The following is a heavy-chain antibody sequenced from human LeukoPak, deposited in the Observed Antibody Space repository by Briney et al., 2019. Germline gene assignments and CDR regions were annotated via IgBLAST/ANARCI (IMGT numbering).Heavy chain of an antibody. Sequence: PSETLSLTCAVYGGSFSASYWNWIRQTPGQGLEWIGEINHHGATKSNPSLKSRVTISVDKSKNQFSLKLSSVTAADTAVYFCARGPYSYDSSGAFDIWGQGTMVTVSS. CDR3: ARGPYSYDSSGAFDI. CDR2: INHHGAT. CDR1: GGSFSASY. J-gene: IGHJ3*02. V-gene: IGHV4-34*01. D-gene: IGHD3-22*01.